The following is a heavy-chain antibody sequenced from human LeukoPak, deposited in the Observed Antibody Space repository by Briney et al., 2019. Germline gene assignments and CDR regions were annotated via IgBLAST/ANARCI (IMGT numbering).Heavy chain of an antibody. D-gene: IGHD5-12*01. CDR2: IYYSGST. CDR1: GGSISSGGYY. J-gene: IGHJ4*02. V-gene: IGHV4-61*08. CDR3: ARVEGYSGYDLPTD. Sequence: PSQTLSLTCSVSGGSISSGGYYWSWIRQPPGKGLEWIGYIYYSGSTNYNPSLKSRVTISVDTSKNQFSLKLSSVTAADTAVYYCARVEGYSGYDLPTDWGQGTLVTDSS.